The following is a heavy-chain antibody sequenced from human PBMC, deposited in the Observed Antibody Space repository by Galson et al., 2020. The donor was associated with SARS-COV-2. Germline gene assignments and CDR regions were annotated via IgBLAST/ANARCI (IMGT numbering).Heavy chain of an antibody. CDR3: ARDPPVGYYGDYYFDY. V-gene: IGHV3-48*02. Sequence: TGGSLRLSCAASGFTFSSYSMNWVRQAPGKGLEWVSYISSSSTIYYADSVKGRFTISRDNAKNSLYLQMNSLRDEDTAVYYCARDPPVGYYGDYYFDYWGQGTLVTVSS. CDR2: ISSSSTI. CDR1: GFTFSSYS. J-gene: IGHJ4*02. D-gene: IGHD4-17*01.